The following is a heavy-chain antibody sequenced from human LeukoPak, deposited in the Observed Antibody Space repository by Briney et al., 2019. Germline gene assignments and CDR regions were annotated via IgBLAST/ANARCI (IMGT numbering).Heavy chain of an antibody. CDR3: ARDGVVPGPWHFDY. Sequence: GGSLRLSCAASGFTFSSSAMSWVRQAPGKGLEWVSHISSSSSTIYYADSVKGRFTISRDNAKNSLYLQMNSLRAEDTAMYYCARDGVVPGPWHFDYWGQGTLVTVSS. J-gene: IGHJ4*02. CDR1: GFTFSSSA. D-gene: IGHD2-21*02. CDR2: ISSSSSTI. V-gene: IGHV3-48*01.